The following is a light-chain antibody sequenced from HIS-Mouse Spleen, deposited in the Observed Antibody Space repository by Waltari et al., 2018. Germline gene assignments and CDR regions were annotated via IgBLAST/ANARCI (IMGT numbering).Light chain of an antibody. CDR1: SSDVGDYNY. V-gene: IGLV2-11*01. CDR2: DVS. CDR3: CSYAGSWV. J-gene: IGLJ3*02. Sequence: QSALTQPRSVSGSPGQSVTISCTGTSSDVGDYNYVSWYQQHPGKAPKLMIYDVSKRPSGVPDRFSGSKSGNTASLTISGLQAEDEADYYCCSYAGSWVFGVGTKLTVL.